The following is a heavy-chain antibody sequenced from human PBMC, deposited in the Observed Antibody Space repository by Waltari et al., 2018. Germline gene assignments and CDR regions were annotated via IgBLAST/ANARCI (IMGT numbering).Heavy chain of an antibody. CDR3: ARDRIAARPGWYYYYGMDV. V-gene: IGHV3-11*04. CDR2: SSSSGSTI. D-gene: IGHD6-6*01. Sequence: QVQLVESGGGLVKPGGSLRLSCAASGFTFSDYYMSWIRHAPGQGLEWVSYSSSSGSTIYYADSVKGRFTISRDNAKNSLYLQMNSLRAEDTAVYYCARDRIAARPGWYYYYGMDVWGQGTTVTVSS. CDR1: GFTFSDYY. J-gene: IGHJ6*02.